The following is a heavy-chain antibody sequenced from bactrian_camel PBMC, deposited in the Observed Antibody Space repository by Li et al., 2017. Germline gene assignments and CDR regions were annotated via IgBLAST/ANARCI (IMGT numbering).Heavy chain of an antibody. D-gene: IGHD3*01. J-gene: IGHJ6*01. V-gene: IGHV3S55*01. CDR3: TAGWGYCDLQTDFIY. CDR1: IETIRRPC. Sequence: HVQLVESGGGSVQAGGSLRLSCAASIETIRRPCMAWSRQAPGKEREVIASVGGDGRTTYTDFVKGRFTISSDNVKNILDLEINGLEVDDAAMYYCTAGWGYCDLQTDFIYWGQGTQVTVSS. CDR2: VGGDGRT.